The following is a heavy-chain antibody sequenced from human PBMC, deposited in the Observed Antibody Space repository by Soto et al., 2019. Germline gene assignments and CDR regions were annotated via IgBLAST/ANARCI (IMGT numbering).Heavy chain of an antibody. V-gene: IGHV4-59*01. CDR1: GCSINNYY. CDR2: IYYSGST. Sequence: PSETLSLTCTVSGCSINNYYWSWIRQPPGKGLEWIGYIYYSGSTNYNPSLKSRVTISVDTSKNQFSLKLSSVTAADTAVYYCARVAVAADFDYWGQGTLVTVSS. CDR3: ARVAVAADFDY. J-gene: IGHJ4*02. D-gene: IGHD6-19*01.